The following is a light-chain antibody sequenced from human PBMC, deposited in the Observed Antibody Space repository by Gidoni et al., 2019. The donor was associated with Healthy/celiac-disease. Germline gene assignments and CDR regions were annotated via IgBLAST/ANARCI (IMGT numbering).Light chain of an antibody. CDR2: DAS. Sequence: DIQMTQSPSSLSASVGDRVTITCQASQDISNYLNWYQQKPGKAPKRLIYDASNLETGVPSRFSGSGSGTYFTFTISSLQPEDIATYYCQQYDNLVTFGPGTKVEIK. CDR3: QQYDNLVT. J-gene: IGKJ3*01. V-gene: IGKV1-33*01. CDR1: QDISNY.